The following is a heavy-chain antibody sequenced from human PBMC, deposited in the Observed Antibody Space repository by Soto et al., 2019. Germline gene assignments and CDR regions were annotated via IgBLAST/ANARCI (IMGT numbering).Heavy chain of an antibody. V-gene: IGHV3-30-3*01. Sequence: PGGSLRLSCAASGFTFSSYAMHWDRQAPGKGLEWVAVISYDGSNKYYADSVKGRFTISRDNSKNTLYLQMNSLRAEDTAVYYCARDRNNSSGWFSDDYYGMDVWGQGTTVTVSS. CDR1: GFTFSSYA. CDR2: ISYDGSNK. CDR3: ARDRNNSSGWFSDDYYGMDV. D-gene: IGHD6-19*01. J-gene: IGHJ6*02.